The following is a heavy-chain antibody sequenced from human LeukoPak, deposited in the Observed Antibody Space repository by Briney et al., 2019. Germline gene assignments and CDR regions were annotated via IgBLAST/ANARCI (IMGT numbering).Heavy chain of an antibody. CDR2: IYTSGST. J-gene: IGHJ6*03. CDR3: ARGKTSVVVVNSMDYYYYMDV. D-gene: IGHD2-2*01. Sequence: SETLSLTCTVSGGSISSYYWSWIRQPAGKGLEWIGRIYTSGSTNYNLSLKSRVTMSVDTSKNQFSLKLSSVTAADTAVYYCARGKTSVVVVNSMDYYYYMDVWGKGTTVTVSS. CDR1: GGSISSYY. V-gene: IGHV4-4*07.